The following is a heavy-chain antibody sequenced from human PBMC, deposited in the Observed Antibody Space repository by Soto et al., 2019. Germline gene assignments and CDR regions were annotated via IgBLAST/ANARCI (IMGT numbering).Heavy chain of an antibody. CDR1: GGSIRSDGYY. V-gene: IGHV4-31*03. D-gene: IGHD4-17*01. CDR2: ISYSGDT. Sequence: QMQLQESGPGLVRPSQTLSLTCTVSGGSIRSDGYYWSWIRHHPGRGLEWIGYISYSGDTYYSPSLRSRVTISVDTSETQFSLRLASVTAADTAVYYCARHVYGDPFHYWGQGTLVTVSS. J-gene: IGHJ4*02. CDR3: ARHVYGDPFHY.